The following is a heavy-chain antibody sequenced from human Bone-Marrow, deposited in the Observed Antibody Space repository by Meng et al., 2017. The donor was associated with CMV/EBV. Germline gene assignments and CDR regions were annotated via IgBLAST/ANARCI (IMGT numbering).Heavy chain of an antibody. J-gene: IGHJ4*02. CDR1: GDTFNTYT. D-gene: IGHD1-7*01. V-gene: IGHV1-69*02. CDR2: IIPVLGVT. CDR3: ARGETGTTRAFDY. Sequence: FQLVKSGVEGKNPGSSVKASCKASGDTFNTYTITWVRQAPGQGFEWMGRIIPVLGVTNYAQRFQDRVTISADKSTNTLYMELNSLTSVDTAVYYCARGETGTTRAFDYWGQGTLVTVSS.